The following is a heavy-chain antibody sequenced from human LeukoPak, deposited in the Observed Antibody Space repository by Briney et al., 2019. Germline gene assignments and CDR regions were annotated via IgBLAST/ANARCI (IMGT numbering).Heavy chain of an antibody. CDR2: IYYSGST. J-gene: IGHJ4*02. CDR3: ARGIAARHDY. Sequence: SETLSLTCTVSGGSISSYYWSWIRQPPGKGLEWIGYIYYSGSTNCNPSLKSRVTISVDTSKNQFSLKLSSVTAADTAVYYCARGIAARHDYWGQGTLVTVSS. CDR1: GGSISSYY. V-gene: IGHV4-59*01. D-gene: IGHD6-6*01.